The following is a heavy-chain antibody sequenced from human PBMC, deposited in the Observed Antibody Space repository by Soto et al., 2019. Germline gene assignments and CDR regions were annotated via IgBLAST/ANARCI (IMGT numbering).Heavy chain of an antibody. CDR2: INHSGST. CDR1: GGSFIGYY. J-gene: IGHJ6*02. V-gene: IGHV4-34*01. Sequence: PEETLSLTCAVYGGSFIGYYWIWIRHPPWKGLEWIGEINHSGSTNYNPSLKSRVTISVDTSRNQFTLKLSSVTAADTAVYYCARGGRWLQIRYGMDVWGQGTTVTVSS. CDR3: ARGGRWLQIRYGMDV. D-gene: IGHD5-12*01.